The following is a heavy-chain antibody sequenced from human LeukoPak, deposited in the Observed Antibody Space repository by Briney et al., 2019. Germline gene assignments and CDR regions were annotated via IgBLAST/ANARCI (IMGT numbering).Heavy chain of an antibody. CDR1: GGSFSGYY. V-gene: IGHV4-34*01. CDR3: ARDQGEVDYGDYVWFDP. Sequence: PSETLSLTCAVYGGSFSGYYWSWIRQPPGKGLEWIGEINHSGSTNYNPSLKSRVTISVDTSKNQFSLKLSSVTAADTAVYYCARDQGEVDYGDYVWFDPWGRGTLVTVSS. J-gene: IGHJ5*02. D-gene: IGHD4-17*01. CDR2: INHSGST.